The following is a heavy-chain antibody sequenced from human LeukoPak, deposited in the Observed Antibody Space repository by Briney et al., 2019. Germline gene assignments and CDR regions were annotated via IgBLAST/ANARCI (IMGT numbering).Heavy chain of an antibody. Sequence: SETLSLTCAVYGGSFSGYYWTWIRQPAGKGLEWIGRIDTSGGTDYNPSLKSRVTISVDTSKNQFSLKLSSVTAADTAVYYCARAGRILWFGERGSYYFDYWGQGTLVTVSS. CDR1: GGSFSGYY. CDR3: ARAGRILWFGERGSYYFDY. J-gene: IGHJ4*02. V-gene: IGHV4-59*10. CDR2: IDTSGGT. D-gene: IGHD3-10*01.